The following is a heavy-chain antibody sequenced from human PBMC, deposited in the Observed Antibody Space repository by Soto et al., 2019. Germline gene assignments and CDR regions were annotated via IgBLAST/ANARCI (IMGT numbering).Heavy chain of an antibody. CDR3: ARRGSGGIAVAGTSFDY. CDR1: GGSISSSSYY. Sequence: SETLSLTCTVSGGSISSSSYYWGWIRQPPGKGLEWIGTVYYSGSTYYNPSLKSRVTISVDTSKNQFSLKLSSVTAADTAVFYCARRGSGGIAVAGTSFDYWGQGTLVTVSS. J-gene: IGHJ4*02. V-gene: IGHV4-39*01. D-gene: IGHD6-19*01. CDR2: VYYSGST.